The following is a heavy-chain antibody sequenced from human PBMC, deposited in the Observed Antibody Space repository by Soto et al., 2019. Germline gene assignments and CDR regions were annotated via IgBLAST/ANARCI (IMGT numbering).Heavy chain of an antibody. J-gene: IGHJ4*02. D-gene: IGHD2-15*01. CDR3: ARVYGSGGSCYSVDY. V-gene: IGHV1-46*03. CDR2: INPSGDST. Sequence: GASVKVSCKASGYTFTSYYMHWVRQAPGQGLEWMGIINPSGDSTSYAQKFQGRVTMTRDTSTSTVYMELSSLRSEDTAVYYCARVYGSGGSCYSVDYWGQGTLVTVSS. CDR1: GYTFTSYY.